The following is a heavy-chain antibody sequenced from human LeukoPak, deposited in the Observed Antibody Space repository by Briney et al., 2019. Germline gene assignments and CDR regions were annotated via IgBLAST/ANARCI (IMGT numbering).Heavy chain of an antibody. Sequence: PSETLSLTCAVYGGSFSGYYWSWIRQPPGKGLEWIGEINHSGSTNYNPSLKSRVTISVDTSKNQFSLKLSSVTAADTAVYYCARAHRSYYDFWSGRPGYYYYGMDVWGQGTTVTVSS. CDR3: ARAHRSYYDFWSGRPGYYYYGMDV. V-gene: IGHV4-34*01. CDR2: INHSGST. D-gene: IGHD3-3*01. CDR1: GGSFSGYY. J-gene: IGHJ6*02.